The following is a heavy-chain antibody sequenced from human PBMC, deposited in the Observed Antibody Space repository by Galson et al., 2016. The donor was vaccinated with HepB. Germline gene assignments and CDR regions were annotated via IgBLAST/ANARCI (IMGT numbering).Heavy chain of an antibody. V-gene: IGHV1-18*01. CDR1: GYTFTSHD. Sequence: SVKVSCKASGYTFTSHDISWVRQAPGQGLERMGWISAYNGNTNYAQKLQGRVTMTTDKSTSTAYMELGSLRSDDTAVDYCARASSCWINWLDPWGQGTLVTVSS. CDR3: ARASSCWINWLDP. D-gene: IGHD2-15*01. J-gene: IGHJ5*02. CDR2: ISAYNGNT.